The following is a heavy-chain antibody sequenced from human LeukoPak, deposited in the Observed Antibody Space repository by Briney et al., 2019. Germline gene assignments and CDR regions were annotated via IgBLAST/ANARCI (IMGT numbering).Heavy chain of an antibody. CDR2: IRYDGSNK. Sequence: GGSLRLSCAASGFTFSSYGMHWVRQAPGKGLEWVAFIRYDGSNKYYADSVRGRFTISRDNSKNTLYLQMNSLRAEDTAVYYCAGDTSNYYDSTGYYYDYYYMDVWGKGTTVTVSS. J-gene: IGHJ6*03. D-gene: IGHD3-22*01. CDR1: GFTFSSYG. CDR3: AGDTSNYYDSTGYYYDYYYMDV. V-gene: IGHV3-30*02.